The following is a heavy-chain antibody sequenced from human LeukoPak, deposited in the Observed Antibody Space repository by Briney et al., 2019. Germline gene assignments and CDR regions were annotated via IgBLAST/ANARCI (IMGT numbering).Heavy chain of an antibody. CDR2: IYHSGST. D-gene: IGHD2-2*01. Sequence: SQTLSLTCTVSGGSISSGGYYWSWIRQPPGKGLEWIGYIYHSGSTYYNPSLKSRVTISVDRSKNQFSLKLSSVTAADTAVYYCARGSIVVVPAARGLYNWFDPWGQGTLVTVSS. J-gene: IGHJ5*02. V-gene: IGHV4-30-2*01. CDR1: GGSISSGGYY. CDR3: ARGSIVVVPAARGLYNWFDP.